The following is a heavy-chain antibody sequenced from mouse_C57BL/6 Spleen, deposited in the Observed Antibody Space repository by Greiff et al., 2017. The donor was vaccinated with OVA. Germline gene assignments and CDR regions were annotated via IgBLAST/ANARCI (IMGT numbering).Heavy chain of an antibody. J-gene: IGHJ4*01. CDR1: GYTFTSYG. D-gene: IGHD1-1*01. CDR3: ARAVNYGSSDYYAMDY. V-gene: IGHV1-81*01. Sequence: QVQLQQSGAELARPGASVKLSCKASGYTFTSYGISWVKQRTGQGLEWIGEIYPRSGNTYYNEKFKGKATLPADKSSSTAYMELRSLTSEDSAVYFCARAVNYGSSDYYAMDYWGQGTSVTVSS. CDR2: IYPRSGNT.